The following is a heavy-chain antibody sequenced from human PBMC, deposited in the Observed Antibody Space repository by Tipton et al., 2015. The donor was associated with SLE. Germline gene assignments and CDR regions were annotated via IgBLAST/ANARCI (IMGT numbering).Heavy chain of an antibody. CDR3: ARDRYYGSGSLGSNYYYMDV. J-gene: IGHJ6*03. V-gene: IGHV3-23*01. D-gene: IGHD3-10*01. Sequence: SLRLSCAASGFTFSSYAMSWVRQAPGKGLEWASAISGSGSSTYYADSVKGRFTISRDNSKNTLYLQMNSLRAEDTAVYYCARDRYYGSGSLGSNYYYMDVWGKGTTVTVSS. CDR2: ISGSGSST. CDR1: GFTFSSYA.